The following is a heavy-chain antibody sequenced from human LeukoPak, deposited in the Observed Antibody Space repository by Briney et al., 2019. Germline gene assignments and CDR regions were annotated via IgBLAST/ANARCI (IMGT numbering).Heavy chain of an antibody. Sequence: SETLSLICAVYGGSFSGYYWSWIRQPPGEGLEWIGEINHSGSTNYNPSLKSRVTISVDTSKNQFSLKLSSVTAADTAVYYCARGLSSIAARQSDYWGQGTLVTVSS. CDR1: GGSFSGYY. D-gene: IGHD6-6*01. CDR3: ARGLSSIAARQSDY. J-gene: IGHJ4*02. CDR2: INHSGST. V-gene: IGHV4-34*01.